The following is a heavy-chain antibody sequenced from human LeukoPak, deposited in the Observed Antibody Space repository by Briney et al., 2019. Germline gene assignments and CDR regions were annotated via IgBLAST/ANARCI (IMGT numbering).Heavy chain of an antibody. CDR3: AKGGARGYYPDNWFDP. J-gene: IGHJ5*02. CDR2: ISGSGGST. Sequence: GGSLRLSCTASGFTFSDYSMNWVRQAPGKGLEWVSAISGSGGSTYYADSVKGRFTISRDNSKNTLYLQMNSLRAEDTAVYYCAKGGARGYYPDNWFDPWGQGTLVTVSS. CDR1: GFTFSDYS. D-gene: IGHD3-22*01. V-gene: IGHV3-23*01.